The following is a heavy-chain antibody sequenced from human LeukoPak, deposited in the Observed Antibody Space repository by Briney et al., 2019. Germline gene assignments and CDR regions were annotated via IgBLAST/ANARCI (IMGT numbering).Heavy chain of an antibody. Sequence: SETLSLTCAVYGGSFSGYYWSWIRQPPGKGLEWIGEINHSGSTNYNPSLKSRVTISVDTSKNQFSLKLSSVTAADTAVYYCARGVWNGSPFDYWGQGTLVTVSS. D-gene: IGHD1-1*01. CDR2: INHSGST. CDR3: ARGVWNGSPFDY. V-gene: IGHV4-34*01. J-gene: IGHJ4*02. CDR1: GGSFSGYY.